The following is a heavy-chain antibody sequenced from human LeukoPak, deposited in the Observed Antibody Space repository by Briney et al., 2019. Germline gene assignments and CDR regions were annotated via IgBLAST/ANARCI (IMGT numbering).Heavy chain of an antibody. V-gene: IGHV3-53*01. D-gene: IGHD5-12*01. Sequence: GESLRLSCAASGFAVSSHFMSWVRQAPRMGLEWVSVIYSDGSTYYADSVKGRFTISRDNSKNTLYLQMNSLRAEDTAMYYCARGRYSGTTYYFDYWGQGTLVTVSS. J-gene: IGHJ4*02. CDR2: IYSDGST. CDR3: ARGRYSGTTYYFDY. CDR1: GFAVSSHF.